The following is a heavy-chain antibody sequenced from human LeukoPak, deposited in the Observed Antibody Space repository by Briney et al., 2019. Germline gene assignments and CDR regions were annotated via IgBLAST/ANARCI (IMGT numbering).Heavy chain of an antibody. V-gene: IGHV3-30-3*01. Sequence: PGGSLRLSCAASGFTFSSYAMHWVRQAPGKGLEWVAVISYDGSNKYYADSVKGRFTISRDNSKNTLYLQMNSLRAEDTAVYYCARDEMGSRTYYYYYGMDVWGQGTTVTVSS. CDR1: GFTFSSYA. J-gene: IGHJ6*02. CDR3: ARDEMGSRTYYYYYGMDV. D-gene: IGHD5-24*01. CDR2: ISYDGSNK.